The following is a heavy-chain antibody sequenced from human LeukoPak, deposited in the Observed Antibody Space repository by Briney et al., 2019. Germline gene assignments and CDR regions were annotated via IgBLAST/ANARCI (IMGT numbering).Heavy chain of an antibody. D-gene: IGHD6-13*01. CDR1: GFTFDDYA. Sequence: TGGSLRLSCVASGFTFDDYAMHWVRQAPGKGLEWVSGISWTSGSIGYGDSVKGRFTISRDNAKNSLYLQMNSLRAEDTALYYCAKDSRRRGAAAGTGWFDPWGQGTLVTVSS. J-gene: IGHJ5*02. CDR3: AKDSRRRGAAAGTGWFDP. CDR2: ISWTSGSI. V-gene: IGHV3-9*01.